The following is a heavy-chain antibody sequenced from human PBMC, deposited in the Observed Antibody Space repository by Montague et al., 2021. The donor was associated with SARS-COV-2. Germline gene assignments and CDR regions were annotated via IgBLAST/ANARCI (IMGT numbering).Heavy chain of an antibody. CDR1: GDSLTYFY. CDR2: IFYRGST. J-gene: IGHJ4*02. V-gene: IGHV4-59*01. D-gene: IGHD1-14*01. CDR3: VRGATGTFDY. Sequence: SETLSLTCTVSGDSLTYFYWSWIRQSPGKGLEWIGNIFYRGSTNYNPSLKSRVTISVDTSKNQFSLNLTSVTATDTAVYYCVRGATGTFDYWGQGTLVTVSS.